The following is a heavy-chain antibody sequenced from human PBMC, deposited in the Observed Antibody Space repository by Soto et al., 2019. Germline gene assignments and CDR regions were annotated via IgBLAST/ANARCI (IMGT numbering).Heavy chain of an antibody. CDR1: GGSISSGDYY. V-gene: IGHV4-30-4*01. D-gene: IGHD6-13*01. CDR3: ARGIAPYYFDY. Sequence: PSETLSLTCTVSGGSISSGDYYWSWIRQPPGKGLEWIGYIYYSGSTYYNPSLKSRVTISVDTSKNQFSLKLSSVTAADTAVYYCARGIAPYYFDYWGQGTLVTVSS. J-gene: IGHJ4*02. CDR2: IYYSGST.